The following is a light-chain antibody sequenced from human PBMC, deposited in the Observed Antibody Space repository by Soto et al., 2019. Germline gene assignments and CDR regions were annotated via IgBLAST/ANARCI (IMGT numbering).Light chain of an antibody. Sequence: DIQMTQSPSTLSGSVGDRVTITCRASQTISSWLAWYQQKPGKAPKLLIYDASSLESGVPSRFSGSGSETEFTLTISGLQPGDSATYYCQQYNSYSPTFGQGTKV. J-gene: IGKJ1*01. CDR3: QQYNSYSPT. V-gene: IGKV1-5*01. CDR2: DAS. CDR1: QTISSW.